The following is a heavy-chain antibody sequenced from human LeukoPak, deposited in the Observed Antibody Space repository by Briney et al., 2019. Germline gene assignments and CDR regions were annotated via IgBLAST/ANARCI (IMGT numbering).Heavy chain of an antibody. V-gene: IGHV3-48*03. D-gene: IGHD4-17*01. Sequence: PGGSLRLSCAASRFTFSSYEMNWVRQAPGKELEWVSYISSSGSTIYYADSVKGRFTISRDNAKNSLYLQMNSLRAEDTAVYYCARILPYGDYGDYWGQGTLVTVSS. CDR1: RFTFSSYE. CDR2: ISSSGSTI. CDR3: ARILPYGDYGDY. J-gene: IGHJ4*02.